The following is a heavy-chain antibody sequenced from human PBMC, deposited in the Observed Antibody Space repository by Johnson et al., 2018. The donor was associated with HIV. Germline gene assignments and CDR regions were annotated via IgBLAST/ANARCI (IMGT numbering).Heavy chain of an antibody. CDR1: GFTFSDYY. J-gene: IGHJ3*01. V-gene: IGHV3-11*04. CDR2: ISGSGGAI. Sequence: QVQLVESGGGLVKPGGSLRLSCAASGFTFSDYYMSWIRHAPGKGLEWVSYISGSGGAIYYADSVKGRFTISRCNAKNSLYLQMNSLRAGDTAVYYCVRGLYSSAWYFGDLDAFDVWGQGTMVTVSS. D-gene: IGHD6-19*01. CDR3: VRGLYSSAWYFGDLDAFDV.